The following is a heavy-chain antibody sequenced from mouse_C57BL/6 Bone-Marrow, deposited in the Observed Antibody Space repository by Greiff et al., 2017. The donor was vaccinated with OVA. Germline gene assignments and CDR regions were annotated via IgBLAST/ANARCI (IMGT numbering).Heavy chain of an antibody. V-gene: IGHV1-54*01. D-gene: IGHD2-3*01. CDR3: ARWGWLLRTVAD. J-gene: IGHJ3*01. Sequence: VMLVESGAELVRPGTSVKVSCKASGYAFTNYSIEWVKQRPGQGLEWIGVINPGSGGTNYNEKFKGKATLTADKSSSTAYMQLSSLTSEDSAVYFCARWGWLLRTVADWGQGTLVTVSA. CDR1: GYAFTNYS. CDR2: INPGSGGT.